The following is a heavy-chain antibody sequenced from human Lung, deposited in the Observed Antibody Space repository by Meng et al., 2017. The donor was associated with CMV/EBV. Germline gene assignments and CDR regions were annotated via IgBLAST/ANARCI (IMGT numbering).Heavy chain of an antibody. J-gene: IGHJ2*01. Sequence: QLTESGPGLEKPSHSLSLTWTLSCGSISSGDYYWSWIRQPPGKGLEWIGYIYYSGSTYYNPSLKSRVTISVDTSKNQFSLKLSSVTAADTAVYYCARGYYDSSGYGYWYFDLWGRGTLVTVSS. CDR1: CGSISSGDYY. D-gene: IGHD3-22*01. CDR3: ARGYYDSSGYGYWYFDL. V-gene: IGHV4-30-4*01. CDR2: IYYSGST.